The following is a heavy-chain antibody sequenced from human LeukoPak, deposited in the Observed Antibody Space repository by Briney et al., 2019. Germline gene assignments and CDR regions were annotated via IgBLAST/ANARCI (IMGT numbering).Heavy chain of an antibody. CDR3: ARVPTVTTSGY. CDR1: GDSISSHY. CDR2: IYDSGST. D-gene: IGHD4-17*01. Sequence: SETLSLTCTVSGDSISSHYWSWIRQPPGKGLEWIGYIYDSGSTYYNPSLKSRITISLDTSMSQFSLKLSSVTAADTAVYYCARVPTVTTSGYWGQGTLVTVSS. V-gene: IGHV4-59*11. J-gene: IGHJ4*02.